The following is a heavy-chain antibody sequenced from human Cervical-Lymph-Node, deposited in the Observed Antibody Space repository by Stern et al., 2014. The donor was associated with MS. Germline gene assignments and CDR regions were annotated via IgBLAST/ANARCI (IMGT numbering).Heavy chain of an antibody. Sequence: QMQLVQSGAEVKKPGASVKDSCKASGYTFPSYGISWVRQAPGQGLEWMGWISPYNGNTNYAQKLQGRVTMTTGTSTSTAYMELRSLRSDDTAVYYCARVRWDYDYVWGSYRLLDYWGQGTLVTVSS. V-gene: IGHV1-18*04. CDR3: ARVRWDYDYVWGSYRLLDY. CDR1: GYTFPSYG. D-gene: IGHD3-16*02. CDR2: ISPYNGNT. J-gene: IGHJ4*02.